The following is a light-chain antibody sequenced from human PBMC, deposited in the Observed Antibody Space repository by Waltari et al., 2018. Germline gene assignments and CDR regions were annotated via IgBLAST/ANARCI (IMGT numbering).Light chain of an antibody. CDR1: QSVLYNSNAKNY. J-gene: IGKJ1*01. CDR2: WAS. CDR3: QQYYSRRT. Sequence: DIVMTQSPEFLAVSLGERATINCKSSQSVLYNSNAKNYLAWYQQKPGLPPKLLIYWASTRQAGVPDRFSGSGSGTDFTRTINSLQAEDVAVYYCQQYYSRRTFGRGTRVEIK. V-gene: IGKV4-1*01.